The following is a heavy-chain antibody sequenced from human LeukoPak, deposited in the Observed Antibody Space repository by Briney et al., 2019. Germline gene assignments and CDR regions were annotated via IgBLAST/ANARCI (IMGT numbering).Heavy chain of an antibody. D-gene: IGHD2/OR15-2a*01. J-gene: IGHJ4*02. V-gene: IGHV3-48*03. CDR2: ISSSGSTI. CDR3: TRKGSQWDFLVDY. CDR1: GSTFSSYE. Sequence: PGGSLRLSCAASGSTFSSYEMNWVRQAPGKGLEWVSYISSSGSTIYYADSVKGRFTISRDNAKNSLYLQMNSLRAEDTAVYYCTRKGSQWDFLVDYWGQGTRVAVSP.